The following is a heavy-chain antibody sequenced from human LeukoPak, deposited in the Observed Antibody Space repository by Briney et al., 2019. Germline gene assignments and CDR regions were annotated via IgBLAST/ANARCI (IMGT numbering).Heavy chain of an antibody. Sequence: SVKVSCEASGGTFIRFTISWVRQAPGQGFEWMGGITPIFGTANFAQKFQGRVSITADESTSTAFMELSSLRSEDTAVYYCAREWGLESSGYYYAYWGQGTLVTVSS. CDR1: GGTFIRFT. CDR2: ITPIFGTA. CDR3: AREWGLESSGYYYAY. J-gene: IGHJ4*02. D-gene: IGHD3-22*01. V-gene: IGHV1-69*13.